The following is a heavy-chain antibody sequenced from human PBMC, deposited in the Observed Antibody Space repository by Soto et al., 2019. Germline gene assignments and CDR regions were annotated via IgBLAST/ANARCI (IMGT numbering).Heavy chain of an antibody. J-gene: IGHJ6*02. CDR1: GGSISSGGYY. CDR3: ARGAELLWFGGLFFSGMDV. D-gene: IGHD3-10*01. CDR2: IYYSGST. V-gene: IGHV4-31*03. Sequence: LSLTCTVSGGSISSGGYYWSWIRQHPGKGLEWIGYIYYSGSTYYNPSLKSRVTISVDTSKNQFSLKLSSVTAADTAVYYCARGAELLWFGGLFFSGMDVWGQGTTVTVSS.